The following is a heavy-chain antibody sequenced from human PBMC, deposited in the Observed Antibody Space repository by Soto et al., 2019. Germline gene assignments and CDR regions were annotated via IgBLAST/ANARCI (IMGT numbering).Heavy chain of an antibody. CDR3: ARRYGSGFDY. CDR2: SYFTGNT. V-gene: IGHV4-39*07. Sequence: PSETLSLTCTVSGGSISSGTYSWGWIRQPPGKGLEWIGNSYFTGNTNYNPSLKSRVTISVDTSKNQFSLKLSSVTAADTAVYYCARRYGSGFDYWGQGTLVTVSS. D-gene: IGHD3-10*01. J-gene: IGHJ4*02. CDR1: GGSISSGTYS.